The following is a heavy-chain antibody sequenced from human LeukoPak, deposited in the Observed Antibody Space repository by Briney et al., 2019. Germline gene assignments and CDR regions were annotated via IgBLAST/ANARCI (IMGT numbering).Heavy chain of an antibody. CDR1: GYTFTSYG. CDR3: ARQVDTSMALPDY. Sequence: ASVKVSCKTSGYTFTSYGVSWVRQAPGQRLEWMGWISTYNYNTNYAQKFRGRVTLTKHAATSTVYMELRLMTVNATAIYYCARQVDTSMALPDYWGQGTLVTVSS. V-gene: IGHV1-18*01. J-gene: IGHJ4*02. D-gene: IGHD5-18*01. CDR2: ISTYNYNT.